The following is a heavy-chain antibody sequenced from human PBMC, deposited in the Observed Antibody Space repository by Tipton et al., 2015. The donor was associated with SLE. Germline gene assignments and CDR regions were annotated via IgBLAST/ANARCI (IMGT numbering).Heavy chain of an antibody. V-gene: IGHV4-59*11. CDR3: ARRREAGWFDP. Sequence: TLSLTCAVYDGSFSGHYWSWIRQPPGKGLEWIGYIYYSGSTNYNPSLKSRVTISVDTSKNQFSLKLSSVTAADTAVYYCARRREAGWFDPWGQGTLVTVSS. J-gene: IGHJ5*02. D-gene: IGHD1-26*01. CDR2: IYYSGST. CDR1: DGSFSGHY.